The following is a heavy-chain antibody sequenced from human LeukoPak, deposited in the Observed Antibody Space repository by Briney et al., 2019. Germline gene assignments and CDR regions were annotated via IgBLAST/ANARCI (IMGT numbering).Heavy chain of an antibody. CDR2: IGDSGSTI. Sequence: GGSLRLSCAASGFTFSSYSMNWVRHAPGKGLEWISYIGDSGSTIYYADSVKGRFTISRDNAKNLLYLQMRSLRAEDTAVYYCARPNEAGWGAVDYWGQGTLVTVSS. J-gene: IGHJ4*02. D-gene: IGHD3-16*01. V-gene: IGHV3-48*01. CDR1: GFTFSSYS. CDR3: ARPNEAGWGAVDY.